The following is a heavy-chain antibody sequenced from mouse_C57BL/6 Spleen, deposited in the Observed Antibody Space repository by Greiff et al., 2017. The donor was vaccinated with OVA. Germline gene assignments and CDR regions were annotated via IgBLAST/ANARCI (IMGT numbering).Heavy chain of an antibody. CDR2: SNPSNGGT. J-gene: IGHJ2*01. CDR3: ARWMTTVVAKEKDY. CDR1: GYTFTSYW. Sequence: QVQLQQPGPELVKPGASVKLSCKASGYTFTSYWMHWVKQRPGQGLEWIGNSNPSNGGTNYNEKFSSKATLTVDKSSSTADMQLSSLTSEDSAVYYCARWMTTVVAKEKDYWGQGTTLTVSS. D-gene: IGHD1-1*01. V-gene: IGHV1-53*01.